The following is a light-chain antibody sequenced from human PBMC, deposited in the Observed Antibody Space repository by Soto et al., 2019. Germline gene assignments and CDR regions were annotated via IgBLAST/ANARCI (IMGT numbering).Light chain of an antibody. J-gene: IGKJ1*01. V-gene: IGKV3-11*01. Sequence: KVLTQSPGTLSLTTEERATLSCRASQSVSSYLAWYQQKPGQAPRLLIYDASNRATGIPARFSGSGSGTDFTLTISSLEPEDFAVYYCQQRCNWPLTFGQGTKVDI. CDR2: DAS. CDR3: QQRCNWPLT. CDR1: QSVSSY.